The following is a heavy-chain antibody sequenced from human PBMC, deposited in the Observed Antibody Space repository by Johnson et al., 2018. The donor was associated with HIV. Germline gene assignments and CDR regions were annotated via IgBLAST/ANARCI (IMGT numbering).Heavy chain of an antibody. Sequence: QVQLVESGGGLVKPGGSLRLSCAASGFTFSAYYMSWIRQAPGKGLDWVSYISNADSTIYYADSVKGRFTISRDNAKNSLYLQMNSLRAEDTAVYYCARVLTTRGAFDIWGQGTMVTVSS. D-gene: IGHD3-9*01. CDR2: ISNADSTI. V-gene: IGHV3-11*04. CDR1: GFTFSAYY. J-gene: IGHJ3*02. CDR3: ARVLTTRGAFDI.